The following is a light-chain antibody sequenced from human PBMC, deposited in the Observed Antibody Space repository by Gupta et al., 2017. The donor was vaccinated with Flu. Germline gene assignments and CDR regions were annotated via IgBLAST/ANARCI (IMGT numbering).Light chain of an antibody. V-gene: IGKV3-15*01. CDR3: QQYNNWPKT. CDR1: QGIGNN. CDR2: DAS. J-gene: IGKJ1*01. Sequence: PGTLSVSPGERATLACRARQGIGNNLAWYQQKPGQAPRLVIYDASTRATGIPARISGSGSGTEFTLTISSLQSEDFAVYYCQQYNNWPKTFGQGTKVDIK.